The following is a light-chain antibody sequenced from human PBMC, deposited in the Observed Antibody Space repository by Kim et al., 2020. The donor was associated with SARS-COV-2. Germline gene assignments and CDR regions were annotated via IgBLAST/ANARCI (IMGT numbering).Light chain of an antibody. J-gene: IGLJ3*02. CDR1: SGDVGGYNY. CDR2: DVT. CDR3: TSYTSSTTVV. V-gene: IGLV2-14*01. Sequence: QSALTQPASVSGSPGQSITISCTGTSGDVGGYNYVSWYQQNPGKVPKLMIYDVTKRPSGVSNRFSGSKSGNTASLTISGLQAEDEADYYCTSYTSSTTVVFGGGTQLTVL.